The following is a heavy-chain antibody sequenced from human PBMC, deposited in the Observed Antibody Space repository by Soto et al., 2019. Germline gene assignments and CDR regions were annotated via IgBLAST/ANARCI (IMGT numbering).Heavy chain of an antibody. CDR2: ISAYNGNT. Sequence: ASVKVSCKASGYTFTSYGISWVRQAPGQGLEWMGWISAYNGNTNYAQKLQGRATMTTDTSTSTAYMELRSLRSDDTAVYYCARDPLPIAVAGTNWFDPWGQGTLVTVSS. D-gene: IGHD6-19*01. V-gene: IGHV1-18*01. CDR3: ARDPLPIAVAGTNWFDP. J-gene: IGHJ5*02. CDR1: GYTFTSYG.